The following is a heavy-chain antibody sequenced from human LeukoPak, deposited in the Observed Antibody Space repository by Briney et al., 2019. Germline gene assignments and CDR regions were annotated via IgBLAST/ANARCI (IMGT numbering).Heavy chain of an antibody. J-gene: IGHJ4*02. D-gene: IGHD2-15*01. CDR1: DDSISSSTYY. CDR2: LYYSGKT. Sequence: SDTLSLTCIISDDSISSSTYYWGWIRQPPGKGLEWIGTLYYSGKTYYNPSLKSRVTISIDTSKNQFSLKLSSVTAADTAVYYCAREIGVGGGFDYWGQGTLVTVSS. CDR3: AREIGVGGGFDY. V-gene: IGHV4-39*07.